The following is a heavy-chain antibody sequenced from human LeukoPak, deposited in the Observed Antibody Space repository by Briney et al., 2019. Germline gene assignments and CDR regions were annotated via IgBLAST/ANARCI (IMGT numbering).Heavy chain of an antibody. CDR1: GFTFDDYA. CDR2: ISWNSATI. D-gene: IGHD3-10*01. Sequence: PGRSLRLSCAASGFTFDDYAMHWVRQAPGKGLEWVSGISWNSATIDYADSVKGRFTISRDNAKKSLYLQMNSLRAEDTAFYYCAKDRGFTMVRGVIFDAFDVWGQGTMVTVSS. J-gene: IGHJ3*01. CDR3: AKDRGFTMVRGVIFDAFDV. V-gene: IGHV3-9*01.